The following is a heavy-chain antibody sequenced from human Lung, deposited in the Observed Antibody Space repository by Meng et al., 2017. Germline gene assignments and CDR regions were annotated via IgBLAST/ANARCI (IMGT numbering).Heavy chain of an antibody. CDR2: MKPNTGNT. CDR1: GYTFISYD. Sequence: QVQLAQSGVEVKKPGPSVKFSCKASGYTFISYDINWVRQASGQGLEWMGWMKPNTGNTGYAQKFQGRVTMTRNTAISTAYMELSSLRSEDTDVYYCARGLYGGNSENYWGQGTLVTVSS. J-gene: IGHJ4*02. D-gene: IGHD4-23*01. CDR3: ARGLYGGNSENY. V-gene: IGHV1-8*01.